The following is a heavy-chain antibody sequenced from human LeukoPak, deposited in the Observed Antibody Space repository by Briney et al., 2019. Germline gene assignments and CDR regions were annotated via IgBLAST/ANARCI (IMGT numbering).Heavy chain of an antibody. D-gene: IGHD2-2*01. CDR2: IVPIXGTA. V-gene: IGHV1-69*04. J-gene: IGHJ4*02. CDR3: ARDRTTSTIVVVPAAIPSTFDY. CDR1: GGTFSTYA. Sequence: SVKVSCKASGGTFSTYAISWVRQAPGQGLEWVGRIVPIXGTANYAQNFEGRVTITADRSTSTAYMELRSLRSDDTAVYYCARDRTTSTIVVVPAAIPSTFDYWGQGTLVTVSS.